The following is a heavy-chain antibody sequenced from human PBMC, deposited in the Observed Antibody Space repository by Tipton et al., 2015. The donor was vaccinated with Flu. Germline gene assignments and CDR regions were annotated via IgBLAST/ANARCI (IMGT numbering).Heavy chain of an antibody. D-gene: IGHD2-2*01. CDR1: GFTFSSYW. J-gene: IGHJ5*02. Sequence: SLRLSCAASGFTFSSYWMSWVRQAPGKGLEWVANIKQDGSEKYYVDSVKGRFTISRDNAKNSLYLQMNSLRAEDTAVYYCARDSVEDIVVVPAALWGVIWFAPWGQGTLVTVSS. CDR3: ARDSVEDIVVVPAALWGVIWFAP. V-gene: IGHV3-7*01. CDR2: IKQDGSEK.